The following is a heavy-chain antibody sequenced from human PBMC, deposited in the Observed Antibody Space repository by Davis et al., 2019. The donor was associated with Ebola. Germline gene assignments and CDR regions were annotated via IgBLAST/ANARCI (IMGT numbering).Heavy chain of an antibody. V-gene: IGHV3-33*01. CDR1: GFTFSSYG. Sequence: LTRAASGFTFSSYGMHWVRQAPGKGLEWVAVIWYDGSNKYYADSVKGRFTISRDNSKNTLYLQMNSLRAEDTAVYYCARGVAATANWFDPWGQGTLVTVSS. CDR3: ARGVAATANWFDP. D-gene: IGHD2-15*01. J-gene: IGHJ5*02. CDR2: IWYDGSNK.